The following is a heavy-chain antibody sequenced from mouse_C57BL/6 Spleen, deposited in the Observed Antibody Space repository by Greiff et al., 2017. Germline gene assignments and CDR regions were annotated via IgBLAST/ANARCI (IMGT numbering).Heavy chain of an antibody. J-gene: IGHJ1*03. D-gene: IGHD2-4*01. CDR1: GYTFTDYY. V-gene: IGHV1-26*01. CDR3: ARRPRGYDYDDGWYFYV. CDR2: INPNNGGT. Sequence: VQLQQSGPELVKPGASVKISCKASGYTFTDYYMNWVKQSHGKSLEWIGDINPNNGGTSYNQKFKGKATLTVDKSSSTAYMELRSLTSEDSAVYYCARRPRGYDYDDGWYFYVWGTGTTVTVSS.